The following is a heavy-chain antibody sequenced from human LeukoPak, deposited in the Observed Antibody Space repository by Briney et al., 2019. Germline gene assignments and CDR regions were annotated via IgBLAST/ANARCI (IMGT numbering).Heavy chain of an antibody. D-gene: IGHD4-11*01. V-gene: IGHV4-31*02. CDR1: GFTVSSNY. CDR2: IYYSGST. CDR3: AREEGTVTTRGWFDP. J-gene: IGHJ5*02. Sequence: LRLSCAASGFTVSSNYMSWIRQHPGKGLEWIGYIYYSGSTYYNPSLKSRVTISVDTSKNQFSLKLSSVTAADTAVYYCAREEGTVTTRGWFDPWGQGTLVTVSS.